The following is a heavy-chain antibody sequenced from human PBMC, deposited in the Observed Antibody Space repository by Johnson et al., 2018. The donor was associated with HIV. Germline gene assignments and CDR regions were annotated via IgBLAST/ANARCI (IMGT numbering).Heavy chain of an antibody. CDR3: ARGLLWFGELLEAFDI. V-gene: IGHV3-66*01. CDR2: IYSGGST. Sequence: VQLVESGGGWFQPAGSLRLSCAAPGFTVSNNYMSWVRQAPGKGLAWVSLIYSGGSTFYADSVKGRFTISRDNSKNTLYLQMNSLRTEDTAVYYCARGLLWFGELLEAFDIWGQGTMVTVSS. D-gene: IGHD3-10*01. J-gene: IGHJ3*02. CDR1: GFTVSNNY.